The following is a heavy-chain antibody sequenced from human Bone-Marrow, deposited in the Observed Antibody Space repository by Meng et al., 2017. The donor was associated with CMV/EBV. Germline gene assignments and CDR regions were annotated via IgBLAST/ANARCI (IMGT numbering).Heavy chain of an antibody. J-gene: IGHJ6*02. CDR1: GYTFANHG. CDR2: ISVYNGDT. Sequence: ASVKVSCKASGYTFANHGISWVRQAPGQGLEWMGWISVYNGDTRYAQKFQGRVTVTTDTSTNTAYMEMRSLRSDDTAVYYCARGSESWNGYYPSYGMDVWGQGTTVTGSS. CDR3: ARGSESWNGYYPSYGMDV. V-gene: IGHV1-18*01. D-gene: IGHD3-3*01.